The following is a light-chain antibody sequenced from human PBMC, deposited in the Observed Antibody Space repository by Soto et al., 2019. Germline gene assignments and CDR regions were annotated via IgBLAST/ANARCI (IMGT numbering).Light chain of an antibody. V-gene: IGLV1-40*01. J-gene: IGLJ1*01. CDR1: SSNIGAGYD. Sequence: QSVLTQPPSVSGAPGQTVTISCTGSSSNIGAGYDVHWYQQLPGTAPKLLMYGNSNRPSGVPDRFSGSKSGTSASLAITGLQAEDEADYYCQSYDNSLSGSLFGSGTKLTVL. CDR2: GNS. CDR3: QSYDNSLSGSL.